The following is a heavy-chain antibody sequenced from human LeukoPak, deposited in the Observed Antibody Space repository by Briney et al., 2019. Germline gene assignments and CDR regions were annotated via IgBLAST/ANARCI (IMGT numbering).Heavy chain of an antibody. CDR3: ARVRGEWLRNYYYYMDV. J-gene: IGHJ6*03. CDR2: IYTSGST. Sequence: PSETLSLTCTVSGGSISSGSYYWSWIRQPAGKGLEWIGRIYTSGSTNYNPSLKSRVTISVDTSKNQFSLKLSSVTAADTAVYYCARVRGEWLRNYYYYMDVWGKGTTVTIS. D-gene: IGHD5-12*01. V-gene: IGHV4-61*02. CDR1: GGSISSGSYY.